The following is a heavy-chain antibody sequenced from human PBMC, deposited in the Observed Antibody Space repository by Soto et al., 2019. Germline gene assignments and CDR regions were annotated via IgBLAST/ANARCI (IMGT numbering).Heavy chain of an antibody. CDR2: IYYSGST. J-gene: IGHJ6*02. V-gene: IGHV4-39*01. Sequence: SETLSLTCTVSGGSISSSSYYWGWIRQPPGKGLEWIGSIYYSGSTYYNPSLRSRVTISVDTSKNQFSLKLSSVTAADAAVYYCARRRYEGYYGMDVWGQGTTVTVSS. CDR3: ARRRYEGYYGMDV. CDR1: GGSISSSSYY. D-gene: IGHD1-1*01.